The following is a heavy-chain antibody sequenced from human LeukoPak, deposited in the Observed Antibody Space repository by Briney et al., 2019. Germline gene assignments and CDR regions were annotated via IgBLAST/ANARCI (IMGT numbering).Heavy chain of an antibody. CDR1: GFTFSSYA. D-gene: IGHD3-9*01. J-gene: IGHJ1*01. V-gene: IGHV3-23*01. CDR2: ISSGDRT. CDR3: AKDATASPYFHWSDN. Sequence: GGSLRLSCAASGFTFSSYAMNWVRQAPGKGLEWVAGISSGDRTFHAESVKGRFTISRDKSKDTLYLQMISLRAEDTAVYYCAKDATASPYFHWSDNWGQGTQVIVSS.